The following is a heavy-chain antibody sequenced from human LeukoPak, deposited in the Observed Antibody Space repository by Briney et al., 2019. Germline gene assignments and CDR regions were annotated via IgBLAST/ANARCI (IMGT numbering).Heavy chain of an antibody. V-gene: IGHV4-34*01. CDR3: ARGSPGGYDFWSGYYKMGYFDY. CDR2: INHSGST. Sequence: SETLSLTCAVYGGSFSGCYWSWIRQPPGKGLEWIGEINHSGSTNYNPSLKSRVTISVDTSKNQFSLKLSSVTAADTAVYYCARGSPGGYDFWSGYYKMGYFDYWGQGTLVTVSS. J-gene: IGHJ4*02. D-gene: IGHD3-3*01. CDR1: GGSFSGCY.